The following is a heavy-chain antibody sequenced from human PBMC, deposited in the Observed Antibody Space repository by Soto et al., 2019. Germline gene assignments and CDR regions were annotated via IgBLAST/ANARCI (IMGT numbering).Heavy chain of an antibody. CDR3: ATLSSSINMIEAN. Sequence: EVQLLESGGGLVQPGGSLRLSCAASGFTFSSYAMSWVRQAPGKGLEWVSSISGSGGSTYYADSVKGRFTISRDNSKNTLYLQMNSLRVEDTAVYYCATLSSSINMIEANWGQGTLVTVSS. D-gene: IGHD3-16*01. J-gene: IGHJ4*02. V-gene: IGHV3-23*01. CDR2: ISGSGGST. CDR1: GFTFSSYA.